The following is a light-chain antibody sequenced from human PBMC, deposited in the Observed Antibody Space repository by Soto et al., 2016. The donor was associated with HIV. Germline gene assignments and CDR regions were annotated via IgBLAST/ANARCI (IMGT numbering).Light chain of an antibody. CDR3: QVWDGDTDHRI. J-gene: IGLJ2*01. Sequence: SYELTQSPSVSLAPGKTARITCGGDNLRHKNVHWFQQKPGQSPVLVIYDDSVRPSGIPERFSGSNSGNTATLTISRVEAGDEADYYCQVWDGDTDHRIFGGGTKLTVL. V-gene: IGLV3-21*04. CDR2: DDS. CDR1: NLRHKN.